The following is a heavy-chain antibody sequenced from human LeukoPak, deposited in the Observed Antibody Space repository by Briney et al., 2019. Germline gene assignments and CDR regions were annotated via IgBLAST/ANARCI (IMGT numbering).Heavy chain of an antibody. V-gene: IGHV3-30*04. Sequence: PGGSLRLSCAASGFTFSSYAMHWVRQAPGKGLEWVAVISYDGSNKYYADPVKGRFTISRDNSKNTLYLQMNSLRAEDTAVYYCARGASWYRTYYYYGMDVWGQGTTVTVSS. J-gene: IGHJ6*02. CDR3: ARGASWYRTYYYYGMDV. CDR2: ISYDGSNK. D-gene: IGHD6-13*01. CDR1: GFTFSSYA.